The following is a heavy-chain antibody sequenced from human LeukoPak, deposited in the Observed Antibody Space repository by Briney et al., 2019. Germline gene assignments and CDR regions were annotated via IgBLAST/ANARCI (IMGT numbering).Heavy chain of an antibody. Sequence: RGSLRLSCAASGFTFSSYSMNWVRQAPGKGLEWVSSISSSSSYIYYADSVKGRFTISRDNAKNSLYLQMNSLRAEDTAVYYCARGVSYYDSSGYKPSWGQGTLVTVTS. D-gene: IGHD3-22*01. CDR1: GFTFSSYS. CDR2: ISSSSSYI. CDR3: ARGVSYYDSSGYKPS. V-gene: IGHV3-21*01. J-gene: IGHJ4*02.